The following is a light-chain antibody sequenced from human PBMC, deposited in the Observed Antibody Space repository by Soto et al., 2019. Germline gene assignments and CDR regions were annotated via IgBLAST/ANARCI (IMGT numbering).Light chain of an antibody. V-gene: IGLV2-14*03. CDR1: SGDVGAYNF. CDR2: DVS. CDR3: NSYTSSSTLYV. J-gene: IGLJ1*01. Sequence: QSALTQPASVSGSPGQSIAISCTGTSGDVGAYNFVSWYQQHPGKAPKLMIYDVSNRPSGVSNRFSGSKSGNTASLTISGLQADDEADYYCNSYTSSSTLYVFGTGTKVTVL.